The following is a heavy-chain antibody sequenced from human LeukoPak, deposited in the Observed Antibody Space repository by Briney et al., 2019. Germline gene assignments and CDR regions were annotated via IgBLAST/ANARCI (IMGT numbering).Heavy chain of an antibody. CDR1: GGSFSGYY. Sequence: SETLSLTCAVYGGSFSGYYWSWIRQPPGKGLEWIGEINHSGSTNYNPSLKSRVTISVDTSKNQFSLKLSSVTAAYTAVYYCARAYDILAGYYYSRSPSFDYWGQGTLVTVSS. J-gene: IGHJ4*02. V-gene: IGHV4-34*01. CDR3: ARAYDILAGYYYSRSPSFDY. CDR2: INHSGST. D-gene: IGHD3-9*01.